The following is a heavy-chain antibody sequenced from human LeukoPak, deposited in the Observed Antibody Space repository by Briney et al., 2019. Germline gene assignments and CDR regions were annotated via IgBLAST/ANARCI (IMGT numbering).Heavy chain of an antibody. Sequence: GGSLRLSCAASGFTFSSYAMHWVRQAPGKGLEWVAVISYDGSNKYYADSVKGRFTISRDNSKNTLYLQMNSLRAEDTAVYYCARDALYDFWSGAYYSDYWGQGTLVTVSS. CDR2: ISYDGSNK. J-gene: IGHJ4*02. CDR3: ARDALYDFWSGAYYSDY. V-gene: IGHV3-30-3*01. CDR1: GFTFSSYA. D-gene: IGHD3-3*01.